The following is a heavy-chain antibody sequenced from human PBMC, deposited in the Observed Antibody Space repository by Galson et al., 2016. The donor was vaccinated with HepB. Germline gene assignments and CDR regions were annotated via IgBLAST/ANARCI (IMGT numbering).Heavy chain of an antibody. J-gene: IGHJ4*02. D-gene: IGHD1-26*01. V-gene: IGHV3-23*01. CDR1: GFSFNIYR. CDR3: AKDVGGEGFFEY. CDR2: ISDSGSNT. Sequence: ALRLSCAASGFSFNIYRMNWVRQAPGKGLEWVGTISDSGSNTHYADSVAGRFTISRDNSKNTLYLQMKSLRPEDTAVYYCAKDVGGEGFFEYWGQGALVTASS.